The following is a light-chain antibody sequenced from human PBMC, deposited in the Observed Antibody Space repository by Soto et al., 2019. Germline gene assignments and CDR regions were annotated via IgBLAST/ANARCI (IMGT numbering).Light chain of an antibody. Sequence: DIQMTQSPSTLSASIGDTVTVACRASQSISSWLAWYQQKPGKAPKILIYDASSLESGVPSRFSGSGSGTECTLTITSLQPDDVATYYCQQYNSYPWTFGQGTKVDI. CDR1: QSISSW. V-gene: IGKV1-5*01. J-gene: IGKJ1*01. CDR2: DAS. CDR3: QQYNSYPWT.